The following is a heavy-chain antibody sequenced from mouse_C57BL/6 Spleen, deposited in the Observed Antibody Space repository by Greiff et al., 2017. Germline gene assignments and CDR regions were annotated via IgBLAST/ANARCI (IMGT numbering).Heavy chain of an antibody. CDR3: ARRGYSNYAMDY. CDR1: GFTFSSYG. J-gene: IGHJ4*01. V-gene: IGHV5-6*01. D-gene: IGHD2-5*01. Sequence: DVHLVESGGDLVKPGGSLKLSCAASGFTFSSYGMSWVRQTPDKRLEWVATISSGGSYTYYPDSVKGRFTISRDNAKNTLYLQMSSLKSEDTAMYYCARRGYSNYAMDYWGQGTSVTVSS. CDR2: ISSGGSYT.